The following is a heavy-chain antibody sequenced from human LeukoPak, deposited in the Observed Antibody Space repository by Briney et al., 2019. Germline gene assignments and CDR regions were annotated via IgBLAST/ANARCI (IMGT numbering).Heavy chain of an antibody. J-gene: IGHJ4*02. D-gene: IGHD5-18*01. Sequence: SETLSLTCAVHNGSFSGYYWSWIRQPPGKGLEWIGYIYYSGSTNYNPSLKSRVTISVDTSKNQFSLKLSSVTAADTAVYHCAREAMYSYGNNFDYWGQGTLVTVSS. V-gene: IGHV4-59*01. CDR3: AREAMYSYGNNFDY. CDR2: IYYSGST. CDR1: NGSFSGYY.